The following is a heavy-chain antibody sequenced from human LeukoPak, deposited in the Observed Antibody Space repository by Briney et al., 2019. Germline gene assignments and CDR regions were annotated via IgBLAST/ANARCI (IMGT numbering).Heavy chain of an antibody. CDR2: IYPGDSDT. J-gene: IGHJ4*02. D-gene: IGHD6-13*01. V-gene: IGHV5-51*01. Sequence: RGESLKISCKGSGYSFTSYWIGWVRQMPGKGLEWMGIIYPGDSDTRYSPSFQGQVTISADKSISTAYLQGSSLKASDTAMYYCARHGPIAAEVFDYWGQGTLVTVSS. CDR1: GYSFTSYW. CDR3: ARHGPIAAEVFDY.